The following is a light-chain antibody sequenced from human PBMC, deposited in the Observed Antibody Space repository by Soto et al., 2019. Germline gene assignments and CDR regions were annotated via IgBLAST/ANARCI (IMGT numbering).Light chain of an antibody. CDR1: SSNIGSNY. CDR3: AAWDDLYV. V-gene: IGLV1-47*01. J-gene: IGLJ1*01. Sequence: QSVLTQLPSASGTPGQRVTISCSGSSSNIGSNYVYWYQQLPGTAPKLLIYRNNQRPSGVPDRFSGSKSGTSASLAISGLRSEDEADYYCAAWDDLYVFGTGTKLTVL. CDR2: RNN.